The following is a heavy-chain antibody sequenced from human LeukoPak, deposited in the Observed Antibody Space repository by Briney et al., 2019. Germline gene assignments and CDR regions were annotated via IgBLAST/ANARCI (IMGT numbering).Heavy chain of an antibody. J-gene: IGHJ4*02. V-gene: IGHV3-23*01. Sequence: PGGSLRLSCAASGFTFSSYAMSWVRQAPGKGLEWVSAISGSGGSTYYADSVKGRFTISRDNSKNTLYLQMNSLRAEDTAVYYCAKSGYDILTGASLFDYWGQGTLVTVSS. CDR1: GFTFSSYA. D-gene: IGHD3-9*01. CDR3: AKSGYDILTGASLFDY. CDR2: ISGSGGST.